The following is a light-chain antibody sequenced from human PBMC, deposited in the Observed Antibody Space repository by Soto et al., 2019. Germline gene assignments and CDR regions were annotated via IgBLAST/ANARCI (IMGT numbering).Light chain of an antibody. CDR3: SSYTTSNTYV. J-gene: IGLJ1*01. Sequence: ALAQPASVSGYPGQSITISCTGRSSDVGGYNYVSWYQQHPGKAPKFMIYEVSRRPSGVSNRFSGSKSGNTASLTVSGLQAEDEADYYCSSYTTSNTYVFGTGTKVTVL. V-gene: IGLV2-14*01. CDR2: EVS. CDR1: SSDVGGYNY.